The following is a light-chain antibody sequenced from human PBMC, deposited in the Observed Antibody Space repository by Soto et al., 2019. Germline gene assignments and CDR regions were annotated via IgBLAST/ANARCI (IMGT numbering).Light chain of an antibody. CDR3: HQYGSSPLT. Sequence: EIVLTQSPGTLSLSPGERATLSCRASQSVSSSYLAWYQQKPGQPPRLLFYGASSRATGIPDRFSGSGSGTDCTLTISRLEPEDFAVYYCHQYGSSPLTFGGGTKVDIK. V-gene: IGKV3-20*01. CDR2: GAS. J-gene: IGKJ4*01. CDR1: QSVSSSY.